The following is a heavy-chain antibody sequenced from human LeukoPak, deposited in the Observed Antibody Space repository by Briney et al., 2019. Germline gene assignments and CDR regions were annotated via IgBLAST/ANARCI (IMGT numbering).Heavy chain of an antibody. D-gene: IGHD3-22*01. J-gene: IGHJ2*01. CDR2: INHSGST. CDR1: GGSFSGYY. Sequence: SETLSLTCAVYGGSFSGYYWSWIRQPPGKGLEWIGEINHSGSTNYNPSLKSRVTISVDTSKNQFSLKLGSVTAADTAVYYCARDTITMIVVDHWYFDLWGRGTLVTVSS. CDR3: ARDTITMIVVDHWYFDL. V-gene: IGHV4-34*01.